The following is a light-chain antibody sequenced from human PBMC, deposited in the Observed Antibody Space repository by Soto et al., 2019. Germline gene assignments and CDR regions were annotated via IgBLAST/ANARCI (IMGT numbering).Light chain of an antibody. J-gene: IGLJ2*01. CDR2: RNN. V-gene: IGLV1-47*01. CDR1: SSNIGSNY. Sequence: QSVLTQAPSASGTPGQRVTISCSGISSNIGSNYVYWYQQLPGTAPKLLIYRNNQRPSWVPDRLAGSKSGTSASLAISGLRSEDEADYYCAAWDDSLSGHVVFGGGTKLTVL. CDR3: AAWDDSLSGHVV.